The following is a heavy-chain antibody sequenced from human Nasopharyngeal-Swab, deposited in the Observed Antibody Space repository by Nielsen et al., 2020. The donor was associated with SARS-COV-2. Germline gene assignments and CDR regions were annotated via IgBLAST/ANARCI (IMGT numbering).Heavy chain of an antibody. CDR3: TRGPVVANTLGLVLDY. CDR1: GFTFSSNA. J-gene: IGHJ4*02. D-gene: IGHD1-26*01. Sequence: GGSLRLSCAASGFTFSSNALHWVRQAPGKGLEWVAVISYVGSNKYYANPVKGRFTTSRDNSNNTLYLQMNSLRAEDTAVYYCTRGPVVANTLGLVLDYWGQGTLVTVSS. V-gene: IGHV3-30-3*01. CDR2: ISYVGSNK.